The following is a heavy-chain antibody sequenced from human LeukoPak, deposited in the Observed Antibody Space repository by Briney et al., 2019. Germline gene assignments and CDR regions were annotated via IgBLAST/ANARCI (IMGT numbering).Heavy chain of an antibody. CDR1: GFTFSSYA. D-gene: IGHD1-14*01. CDR3: ARVRRKIWQYYYYYYGMDV. Sequence: PGESLRLSCAASGFTFSSYAMHWVRQAPGKGLEWVAVISYDGSNKYYADSVKGRFAISRDNSKNTLYLQMNSLRAEDTAVYYCARVRRKIWQYYYYYYGMDVWGQGTTVTVSS. V-gene: IGHV3-30*09. CDR2: ISYDGSNK. J-gene: IGHJ6*02.